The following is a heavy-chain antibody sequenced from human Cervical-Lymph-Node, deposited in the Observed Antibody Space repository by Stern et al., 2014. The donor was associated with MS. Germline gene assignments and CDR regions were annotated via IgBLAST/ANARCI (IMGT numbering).Heavy chain of an antibody. CDR3: ASGGRSSWYFDL. D-gene: IGHD6-6*01. CDR2: IIPIVGTA. J-gene: IGHJ2*01. CDR1: GGTFSTYA. Sequence: VQLVESGAEVKKPGSSVKVSCKASGGTFSTYAISWVRQAPGQGLEWLGCIIPIVGTANYAQKFQGRVTITADKSTTTAYMELSSLRSEDTAVYYCASGGRSSWYFDLWGRGTLVTVSS. V-gene: IGHV1-69*06.